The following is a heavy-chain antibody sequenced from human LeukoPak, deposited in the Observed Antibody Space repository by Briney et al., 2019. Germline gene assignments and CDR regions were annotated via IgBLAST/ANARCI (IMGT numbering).Heavy chain of an antibody. CDR2: IYTSGST. CDR3: ARDAQLRYFDGVILYYMDV. J-gene: IGHJ6*03. V-gene: IGHV4-61*02. D-gene: IGHD3-9*01. Sequence: SQTLSLTCTVSGGSISSGSYYWSWIRQPAGKGLEWIGRIYTSGSTNYNPSLKSRVTISVDTSKNQFSLKLSSVTAADTAVYYCARDAQLRYFDGVILYYMDVWGKGITVTVSS. CDR1: GGSISSGSYY.